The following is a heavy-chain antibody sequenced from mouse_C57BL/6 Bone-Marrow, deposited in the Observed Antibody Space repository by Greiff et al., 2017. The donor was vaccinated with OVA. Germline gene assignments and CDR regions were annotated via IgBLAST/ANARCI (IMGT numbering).Heavy chain of an antibody. CDR3: ARDPGGSLYYYAKGY. Sequence: EVKLVESGGGLVKPGGSLKLSCAASGFTFSSYAMSWVRQTPEKRLEWVATISDGGSYTYYPDNVKGRFTISRDNAKNNLYLQMSHLKSEDTAMYYWARDPGGSLYYYAKGYWGQGTSVTVAS. V-gene: IGHV5-4*01. J-gene: IGHJ4*01. D-gene: IGHD1-1*01. CDR2: ISDGGSYT. CDR1: GFTFSSYA.